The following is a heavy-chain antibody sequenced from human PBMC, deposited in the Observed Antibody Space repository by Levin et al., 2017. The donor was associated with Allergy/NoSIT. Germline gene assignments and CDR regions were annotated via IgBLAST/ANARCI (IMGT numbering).Heavy chain of an antibody. J-gene: IGHJ6*02. D-gene: IGHD2/OR15-2a*01. CDR1: GFPFISSG. CDR2: ISYDGSNK. V-gene: IGHV3-30*18. Sequence: GGSLRLSCAASGFPFISSGLPLFLPSPFKGLEWVAVISYDGSNKYYADSVKGRFTISRDNSKNTLYLQMNSLRAEDTAVYYCAKDPKIVAPYYYYYYGMDGWGQGTTVTVSS. CDR3: AKDPKIVAPYYYYYYGMDG.